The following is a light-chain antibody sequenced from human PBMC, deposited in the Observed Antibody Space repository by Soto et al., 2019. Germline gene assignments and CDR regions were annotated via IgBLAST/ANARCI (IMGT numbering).Light chain of an antibody. CDR2: DVT. CDR1: SSDVGNNNY. CDR3: SSFTGSSYV. Sequence: QSALTQPASVSGSPGQSITISCTGTSSDVGNNNYVSWYQHNPGRAPKVMICDVTNRPSGVSNRFSGSKSGNTASLTISGLQAEDEAVYYCSSFTGSSYVFGTGTQLTVL. V-gene: IGLV2-14*03. J-gene: IGLJ1*01.